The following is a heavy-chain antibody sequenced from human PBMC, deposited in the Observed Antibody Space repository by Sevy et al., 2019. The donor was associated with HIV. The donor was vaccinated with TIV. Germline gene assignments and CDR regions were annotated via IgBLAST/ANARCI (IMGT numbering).Heavy chain of an antibody. V-gene: IGHV3-23*01. D-gene: IGHD5-12*01. CDR3: AKEHGSSWYDSSYYYMDV. Sequence: GGSLRLSCAASGFAFSSYAMSWVRQAPGKGLEWVSGIGGSSGSTYYADSVKGRFTISRDNSKNTLYLQVNSLRAEETAVYYSAKEHGSSWYDSSYYYMDVWGKGTTDTVSS. J-gene: IGHJ6*03. CDR2: IGGSSGST. CDR1: GFAFSSYA.